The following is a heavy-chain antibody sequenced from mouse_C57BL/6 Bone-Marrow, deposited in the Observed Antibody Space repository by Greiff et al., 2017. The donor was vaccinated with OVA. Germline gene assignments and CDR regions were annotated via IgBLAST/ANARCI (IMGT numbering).Heavy chain of an antibody. V-gene: IGHV1-9*01. J-gene: IGHJ3*01. Sequence: VQLKESGAELMKPGASVKLSCKATGYTFTGYWIEWVKQRPGHGLEWIGEIFPGSGSHNYNEKFKGKATFTADTSSNTAYMQLSSLTTDVSAIYYCAFYYDYDGFAYCGQGTLVTVSA. D-gene: IGHD2-4*01. CDR3: AFYYDYDGFAY. CDR1: GYTFTGYW. CDR2: IFPGSGSH.